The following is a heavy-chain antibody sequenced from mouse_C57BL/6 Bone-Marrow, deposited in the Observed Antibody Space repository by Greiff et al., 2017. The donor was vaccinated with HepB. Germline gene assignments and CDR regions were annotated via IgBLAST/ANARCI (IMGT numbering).Heavy chain of an antibody. CDR1: GYSITSGYY. V-gene: IGHV3-6*01. Sequence: EVKLQESGPGLVKPSQSLSLTCSVTGYSITSGYYWNWLRQFPGNKLEWMGYISYDGSNNYNPSLKNRISITRDTSKNQFFLKLNSVTTEDTATYYCARGGYYGSSLYWYFDVWGTGTTVTVSS. D-gene: IGHD1-1*01. CDR3: ARGGYYGSSLYWYFDV. CDR2: ISYDGSN. J-gene: IGHJ1*03.